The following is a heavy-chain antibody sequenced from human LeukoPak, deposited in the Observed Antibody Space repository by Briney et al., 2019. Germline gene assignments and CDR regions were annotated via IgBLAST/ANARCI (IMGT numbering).Heavy chain of an antibody. CDR1: GFTFSSYS. J-gene: IGHJ4*02. Sequence: GGSLRLSCAASGFTFSSYSMNWVRQAPGKGLEWVSAISGSGGSTYYADSVKGRFTISRDNSKNTLYLQMNSLRAEDTAVYYCAKDPNGLLWFGELSLYYFDYWGQGTLVTVSS. CDR3: AKDPNGLLWFGELSLYYFDY. CDR2: ISGSGGST. V-gene: IGHV3-23*01. D-gene: IGHD3-10*01.